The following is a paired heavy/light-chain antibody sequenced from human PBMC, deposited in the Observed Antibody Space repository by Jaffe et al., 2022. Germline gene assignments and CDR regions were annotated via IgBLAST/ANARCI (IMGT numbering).Light chain of an antibody. J-gene: IGLJ1*01. CDR3: SSYAGSNTWV. V-gene: IGLV2-8*01. CDR2: EVI. CDR1: SSDVGGYNY. Sequence: QSALTQPPSASGSPGQSVTISCTGTSSDVGGYNYVSWYQQHPGKAPKLIIYEVIKGPSGVPDRFSGSKSGNTASLTVSGLQAEDEADYYCSSYAGSNTWVFGTGTKVTVL.
Heavy chain of an antibody. CDR3: ARPLSIAVAVQFGFDI. Sequence: QLQLQESGPGLVKPSETLSLTCTVSGVSISSSSYYWGWIRQPPGKGLEWIGIIYYSGSTYYNPSLKSRVTISIDTSKNQFSLKLRSVTAADTAVYYCARPLSIAVAVQFGFDIWGQGTMVTVSS. CDR2: IYYSGST. CDR1: GVSISSSSYY. J-gene: IGHJ3*02. D-gene: IGHD6-19*01. V-gene: IGHV4-39*01.